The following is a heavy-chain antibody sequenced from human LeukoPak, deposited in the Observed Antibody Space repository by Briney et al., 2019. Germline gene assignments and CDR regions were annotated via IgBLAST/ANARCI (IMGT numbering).Heavy chain of an antibody. V-gene: IGHV5-10-1*01. CDR2: IDPSDSYT. J-gene: IGHJ4*02. D-gene: IGHD2-2*01. Sequence: GESLKISCKGYGYSFTSYWIIWVRQMPGKGLEWMGRIDPSDSYTNYSPSLQGHVTISADKSISAAYLQWSNLKASDTAMYYCARRQGCSSTSCPPDYWGQGTLVTVSS. CDR3: ARRQGCSSTSCPPDY. CDR1: GYSFTSYW.